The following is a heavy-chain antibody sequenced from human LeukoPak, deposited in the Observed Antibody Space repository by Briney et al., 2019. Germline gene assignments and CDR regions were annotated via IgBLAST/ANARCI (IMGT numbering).Heavy chain of an antibody. CDR2: IYYSGIT. V-gene: IGHV4-59*12. CDR3: ARDVRSGSYSDF. Sequence: SETLSLTCTVSGGSISSYYWSWIRQPPGRGLEWIGSIYYSGITYYNPSLKSRVTLSVDTSKNQFSLKVNSMTAADTAVYYCARDVRSGSYSDFWGQGTLVTVSS. D-gene: IGHD1-26*01. J-gene: IGHJ4*02. CDR1: GGSISSYY.